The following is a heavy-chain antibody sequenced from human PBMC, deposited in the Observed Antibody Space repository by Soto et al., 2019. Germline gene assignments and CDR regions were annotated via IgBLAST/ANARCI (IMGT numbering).Heavy chain of an antibody. J-gene: IGHJ4*02. Sequence: ASVKVSCKTSGYTFTSYGISWVRQAPGQGLEWMGWISAYNGNTNYAQKLQGRVTMTTDTSTSTAYMELRGLRSDDAAVYYCASIYCSGGSCYPDYWGQGTLVTVSS. CDR2: ISAYNGNT. V-gene: IGHV1-18*01. CDR3: ASIYCSGGSCYPDY. D-gene: IGHD2-15*01. CDR1: GYTFTSYG.